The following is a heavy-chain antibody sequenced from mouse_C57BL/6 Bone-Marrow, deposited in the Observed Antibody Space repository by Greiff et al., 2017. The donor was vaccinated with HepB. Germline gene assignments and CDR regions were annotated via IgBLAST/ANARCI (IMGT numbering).Heavy chain of an antibody. V-gene: IGHV1-74*01. CDR2: IHPSDSDT. CDR1: GYTFTSYW. J-gene: IGHJ4*01. Sequence: QVQLQQPGAELVKPGASVKVSCKASGYTFTSYWMHWVKQRPGQGLEWIGRIHPSDSDTNYNQKFKGKATLTVDKSSSTAYMQLSSLTSEDSAVYYFAIGANYYGSSFYAMDYWGQGTSVTVSS. CDR3: AIGANYYGSSFYAMDY. D-gene: IGHD1-1*01.